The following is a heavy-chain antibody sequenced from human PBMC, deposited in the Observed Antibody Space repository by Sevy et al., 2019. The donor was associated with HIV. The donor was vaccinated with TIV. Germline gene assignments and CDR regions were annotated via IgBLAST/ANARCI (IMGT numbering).Heavy chain of an antibody. Sequence: GGSLRLSCAGSGFSFNNFWMSWVRQAPGKGLEWVANIKKDGTEKYYTDSVKGRFTISRDNDKNSLYLQMNSLRAEDTAVYYRGGEWGWADFDGWGQGALVTVSS. CDR1: GFSFNNFW. D-gene: IGHD6-19*01. CDR3: GGEWGWADFDG. CDR2: IKKDGTEK. J-gene: IGHJ4*02. V-gene: IGHV3-7*03.